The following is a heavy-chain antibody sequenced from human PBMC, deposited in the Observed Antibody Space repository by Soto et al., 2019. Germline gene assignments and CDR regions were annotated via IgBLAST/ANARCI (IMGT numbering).Heavy chain of an antibody. D-gene: IGHD3-10*01. CDR1: GDSISDDY. CDR3: ARVRTTLDFYYYYMDV. V-gene: IGHV4-59*08. Sequence: SETLSLSCTVSGDSISDDYWTWIRQPPGKALEWIGYVYYSGSTSYNPSFKSRVTIAVDTSKTQFSLKLNSVTAADTAVYYCARVRTTLDFYYYYMDVWGIGTAVTVSS. J-gene: IGHJ6*03. CDR2: VYYSGST.